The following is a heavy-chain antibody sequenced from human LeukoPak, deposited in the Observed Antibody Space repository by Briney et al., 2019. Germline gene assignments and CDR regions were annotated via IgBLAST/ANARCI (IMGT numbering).Heavy chain of an antibody. CDR1: GFTFSRCW. CDR3: ASYLPSIPSGMDV. CDR2: ISTDGSST. Sequence: GGSLRLSCAASGFTFSRCWMQWLRHAPGEGLVWVSSISTDGSSTSYADSMKGRFTISRDNGKNTLYLQMNSLRAEDTAVYYCASYLPSIPSGMDVWGQGTTVTVSS. J-gene: IGHJ6*02. V-gene: IGHV3-74*01. D-gene: IGHD2/OR15-2a*01.